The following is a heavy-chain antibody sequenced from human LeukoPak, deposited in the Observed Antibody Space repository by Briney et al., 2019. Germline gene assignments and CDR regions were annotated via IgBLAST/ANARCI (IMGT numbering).Heavy chain of an antibody. CDR2: ISYDGSNK. CDR1: GCTFSSYA. Sequence: PGGSLTLSCAASGCTFSSYAMHWVRQAPGKGLEWVAVISYDGSNKYYADSVKGRFTISRDNSKNTLYLQMNSLRAEDTLVYYCAGASTGYHNIYNCGQGTLGSVSP. J-gene: IGHJ1*01. D-gene: IGHD3-9*01. V-gene: IGHV3-30*04. CDR3: AGASTGYHNIYN.